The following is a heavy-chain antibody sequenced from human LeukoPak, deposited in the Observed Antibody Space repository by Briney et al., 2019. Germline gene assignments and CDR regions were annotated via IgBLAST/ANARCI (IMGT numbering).Heavy chain of an antibody. Sequence: PGGSLGLSCAASGFTFDDFALHWVRQAPGKGLEWVSGISWNSGDVGYADSVKGRFTISRDNAKNSLYLQMNSLRAEDTALYYCAKLYGYSYGYIDFWGQGTLVTVSS. V-gene: IGHV3-9*01. CDR3: AKLYGYSYGYIDF. J-gene: IGHJ4*02. D-gene: IGHD5-18*01. CDR2: ISWNSGDV. CDR1: GFTFDDFA.